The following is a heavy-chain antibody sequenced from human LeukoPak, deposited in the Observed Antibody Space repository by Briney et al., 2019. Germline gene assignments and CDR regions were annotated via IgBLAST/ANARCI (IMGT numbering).Heavy chain of an antibody. J-gene: IGHJ5*02. Sequence: GGSLRLSCAASGFTFDDYAMHWVRQAPGKGLEWVSGISWNSGSIGYADSVKGQFTISRDTSKNTLYLQMDSLRAEDTAVYYCARDVDTSSHYGWLDPWGQGTLVTVSS. CDR3: ARDVDTSSHYGWLDP. CDR1: GFTFDDYA. CDR2: ISWNSGSI. D-gene: IGHD3-22*01. V-gene: IGHV3-9*01.